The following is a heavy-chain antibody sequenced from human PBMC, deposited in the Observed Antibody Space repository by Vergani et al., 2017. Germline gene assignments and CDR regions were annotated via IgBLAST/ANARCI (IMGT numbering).Heavy chain of an antibody. D-gene: IGHD3-22*01. CDR3: ARVRADSSGYSDAFDI. V-gene: IGHV4-59*01. Sequence: QVQLQESGPGLVKPSETLSLTCTVSDGSISSYYWSWIRQPPGKGLEWIGYIYYSGSTNYNPSLKSRVTISVDTSKNQFSLKLSSVTAADTAVYYCARVRADSSGYSDAFDIWGQGTMVTVSS. CDR2: IYYSGST. CDR1: DGSISSYY. J-gene: IGHJ3*02.